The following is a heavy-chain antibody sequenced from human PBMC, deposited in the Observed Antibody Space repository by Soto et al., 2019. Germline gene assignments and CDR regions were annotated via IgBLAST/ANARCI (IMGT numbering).Heavy chain of an antibody. V-gene: IGHV4-31*03. J-gene: IGHJ4*02. Sequence: SETLSLTCTVSGGSISSGGYYWSWIRQHPGKGLEWIGYIYYSGSTYYNPSLKSRVTISVDTSKNQFSLKLSSVTAADTAVYYCAREVRVWGSYRWFDYWGQGTLVTVSS. CDR3: AREVRVWGSYRWFDY. CDR2: IYYSGST. CDR1: GGSISSGGYY. D-gene: IGHD3-16*02.